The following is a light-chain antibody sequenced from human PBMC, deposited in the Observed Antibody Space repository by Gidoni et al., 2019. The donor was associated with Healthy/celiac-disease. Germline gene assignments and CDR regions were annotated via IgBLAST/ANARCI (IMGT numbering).Light chain of an antibody. CDR1: QSISSW. V-gene: IGKV1-5*03. J-gene: IGKJ2*01. Sequence: DIQMTHSPSTLSASVGDRVTITCRASQSISSWLAWYQQKPGKAPKLLIYKASSLESGVPSRFSGSGSGTESTLTISSLQPDDFATYYCQQYNSYPYTFGQGTKLEIK. CDR2: KAS. CDR3: QQYNSYPYT.